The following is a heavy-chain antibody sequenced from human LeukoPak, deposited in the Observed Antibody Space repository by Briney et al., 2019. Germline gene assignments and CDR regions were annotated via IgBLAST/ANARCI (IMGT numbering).Heavy chain of an antibody. CDR1: GFSVSSNY. D-gene: IGHD1-26*01. J-gene: IGHJ4*02. CDR3: ARQVGAITLFEH. V-gene: IGHV3-53*01. CDR2: LYSGGTT. Sequence: GRSLRLSCAASGFSVSSNYVSWVRQAPGKGLEWVSALYSGGTTYYAGSVKGRFTISRENSNNTLYLQMNSLRVEDTAVYYCARQVGAITLFEHWGQGTLVTVSS.